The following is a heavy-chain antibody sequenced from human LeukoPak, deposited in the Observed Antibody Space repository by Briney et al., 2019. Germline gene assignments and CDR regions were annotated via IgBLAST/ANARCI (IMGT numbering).Heavy chain of an antibody. J-gene: IGHJ4*02. Sequence: SETLSLTCTVSGGSISSYYWSWIRQPAGKELEWIGRIYTSGSTNYNPSLKSRVTMSVDTSKNQFSLKLSSVTAADTAVYYCARGDWVGCSSTSCYGIYFDYWGQGTLVTVSS. CDR2: IYTSGST. D-gene: IGHD2-2*01. CDR1: GGSISSYY. V-gene: IGHV4-4*07. CDR3: ARGDWVGCSSTSCYGIYFDY.